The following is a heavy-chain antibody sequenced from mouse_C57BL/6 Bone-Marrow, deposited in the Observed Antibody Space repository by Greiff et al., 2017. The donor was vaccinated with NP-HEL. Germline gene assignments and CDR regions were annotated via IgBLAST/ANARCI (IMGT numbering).Heavy chain of an antibody. Sequence: VQLQQSGPELVKPGASVKISCKASGYTFTDYYMNWVKQSHGKSLEWIGDINPNNGGTSYNSKFKGKATLTVDKSSSTAYMELRSLTSEDSAVYYCARWGSGYDYWGQGTTLTVSS. D-gene: IGHD1-1*01. V-gene: IGHV1-26*01. J-gene: IGHJ2*01. CDR1: GYTFTDYY. CDR3: ARWGSGYDY. CDR2: INPNNGGT.